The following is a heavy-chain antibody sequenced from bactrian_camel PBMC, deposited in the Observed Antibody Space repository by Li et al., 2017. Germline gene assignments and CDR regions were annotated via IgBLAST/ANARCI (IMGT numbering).Heavy chain of an antibody. V-gene: IGHV3S54*01. Sequence: VQLVESGGGSVQAGGSLRLSCTNSGSTVRDNCMAWFRQAPGKEREEIAVIDHFGDMVTYYADPVKGRFTISRDNAKNTLYLQMNSLKPEDTGMYYCASDGWWLLPEYNYWGQGTQVTVS. D-gene: IGHD2*01. CDR2: IDHFGDMVT. J-gene: IGHJ4*01. CDR1: GSTVRDNC. CDR3: ASDGWWLLPEYNY.